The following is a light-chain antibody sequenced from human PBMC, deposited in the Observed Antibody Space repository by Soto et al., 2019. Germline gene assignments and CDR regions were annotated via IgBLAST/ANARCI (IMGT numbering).Light chain of an antibody. CDR3: QKYXSAPLT. V-gene: IGKV1-27*01. CDR1: QGISNY. Sequence: DIQMTQSPSSLSASVGDRVTITCRASQGISNYLAWYQQKPGKVPKLLIYAASTLQSGVPSRFSGSGSGTDXXXXXXXXXXXXXXTYYCQKYXSAPLTFGGGTKVEIK. CDR2: AAS. J-gene: IGKJ4*01.